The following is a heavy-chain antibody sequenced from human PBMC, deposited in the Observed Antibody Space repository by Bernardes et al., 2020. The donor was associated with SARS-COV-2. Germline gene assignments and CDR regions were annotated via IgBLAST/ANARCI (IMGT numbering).Heavy chain of an antibody. CDR1: GGSINNFY. V-gene: IGHV4-59*01. CDR3: GRGEVQGVTWFDP. CDR2: VYYTGTT. J-gene: IGHJ5*02. D-gene: IGHD3-10*01. Sequence: SESLSLTCTVAGGSINNFYGSWIRQPPGKGLEYIGYVYYTGTTNYNPSLKSRVTISVDTSKNQFSLSLTSVTAADPAVYYCGRGEVQGVTWFDPWGRGTLVTVSS.